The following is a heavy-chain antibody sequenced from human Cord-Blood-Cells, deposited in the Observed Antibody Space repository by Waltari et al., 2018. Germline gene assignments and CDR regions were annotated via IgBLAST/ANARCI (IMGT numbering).Heavy chain of an antibody. J-gene: IGHJ3*02. D-gene: IGHD6-13*01. CDR2: IYHSGST. Sequence: QLQLQESAPGLVQRSGTLSLTRAVSGSSITSSNWRSWVRRPPEKGLKWIGEIYHSGSTNYNPYLKSRVTISVDKSKNQFSLKLSSVTAADTAVYYCARYPVGIAAAGSAFDIWGQGTMVTVSS. CDR3: ARYPVGIAAAGSAFDI. CDR1: GSSITSSNW. V-gene: IGHV4-4*02.